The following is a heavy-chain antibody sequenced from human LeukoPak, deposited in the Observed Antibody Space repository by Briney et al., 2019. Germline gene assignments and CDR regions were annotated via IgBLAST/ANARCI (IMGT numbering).Heavy chain of an antibody. V-gene: IGHV3-53*01. CDR3: ARGAYYDSSGYYYYYYYYYMDV. D-gene: IGHD3-22*01. J-gene: IGHJ6*03. CDR2: IYSGGST. CDR1: GFTVSSNY. Sequence: GGSLRLSCAPSGFTVSSNYMSWVGQAPGKGLEWVSVIYSGGSTYYADSVKGRFTISRDNSKNTLYLQMNSLRAEDTAVYYCARGAYYDSSGYYYYYYYYYMDVWGKGTTVTISS.